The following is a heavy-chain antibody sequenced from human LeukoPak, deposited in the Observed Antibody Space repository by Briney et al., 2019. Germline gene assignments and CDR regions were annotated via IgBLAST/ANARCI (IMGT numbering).Heavy chain of an antibody. J-gene: IGHJ5*02. V-gene: IGHV1-2*02. Sequence: ASVKVSCKASGYTFTGCYMHWVRQAPGQGLEWMGWINPNSGGTNCAQKFQGRVTMTRDTSISTAYMELSRLRSDDTAVYYCARARITPPPFDPWGQGTLVTVSS. CDR1: GYTFTGCY. CDR3: ARARITPPPFDP. CDR2: INPNSGGT. D-gene: IGHD3-10*01.